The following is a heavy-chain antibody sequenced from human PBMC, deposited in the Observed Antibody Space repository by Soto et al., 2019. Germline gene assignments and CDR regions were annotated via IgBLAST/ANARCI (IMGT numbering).Heavy chain of an antibody. V-gene: IGHV5-51*01. Sequence: PGESLKISCKGSGYSFTSYWIGWVRQMPGKGLEWMGIIYPGDSDTRYSPSFQGQVTISADKSISTAYLQWSSLKASDTAMYYCAIKPSMIVVVINDAFDIWGQGTMVTVSS. CDR3: AIKPSMIVVVINDAFDI. J-gene: IGHJ3*02. D-gene: IGHD3-22*01. CDR2: IYPGDSDT. CDR1: GYSFTSYW.